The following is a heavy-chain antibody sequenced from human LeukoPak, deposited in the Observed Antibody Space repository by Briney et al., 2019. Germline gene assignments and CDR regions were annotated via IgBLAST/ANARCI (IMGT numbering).Heavy chain of an antibody. Sequence: GGSLRLSCATSGFTFKSYPMHWVRQAPGKGLEWVAWHFASNKYYAESVRGRFTMSRDNSKSTLYLQMDSLRVEDTAVYYCARDLCSTTSCFDYWGQGTLVSVSS. CDR2: WHFASNK. CDR3: ARDLCSTTSCFDY. J-gene: IGHJ4*02. CDR1: GFTFKSYP. V-gene: IGHV3-33*01. D-gene: IGHD2-2*01.